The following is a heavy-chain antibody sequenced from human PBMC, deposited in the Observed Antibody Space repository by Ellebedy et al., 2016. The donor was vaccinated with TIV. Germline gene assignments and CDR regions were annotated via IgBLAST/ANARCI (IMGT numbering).Heavy chain of an antibody. CDR3: AKGVSVDYRPFDY. CDR1: GGSVSSGGYF. CDR2: IHYTGST. Sequence: MPSETLSLTCTVSGGSVSSGGYFWSWIRQPPGKGLEWMGYIHYTGSTNYNPSLKSRVTISVDTSKNQFSLKLSSVTAADTAVYYCAKGVSVDYRPFDYWGQGTLVTVSS. V-gene: IGHV4-61*08. D-gene: IGHD4-11*01. J-gene: IGHJ4*02.